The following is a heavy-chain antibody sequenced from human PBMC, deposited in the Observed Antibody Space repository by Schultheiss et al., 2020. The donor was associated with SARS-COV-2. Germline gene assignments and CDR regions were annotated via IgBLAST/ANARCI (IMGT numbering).Heavy chain of an antibody. CDR2: IYYSGST. CDR1: GGSFSGYY. J-gene: IGHJ6*02. D-gene: IGHD6-6*01. Sequence: GSLRLSCAVYGGSFSGYYWSWIRQPPGKGLEWIAYIYYSGSTNYNPSLKSRVTISVDTSNNQFSLKLSSVTAADTAVYYCARDLRGSSSMDVWGQGTTVTVSS. CDR3: ARDLRGSSSMDV. V-gene: IGHV4-59*01.